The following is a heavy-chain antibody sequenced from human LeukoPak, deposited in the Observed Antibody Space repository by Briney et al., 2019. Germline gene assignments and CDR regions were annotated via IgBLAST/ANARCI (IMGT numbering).Heavy chain of an antibody. CDR2: IKQDGSEK. CDR1: GFIVSSKY. Sequence: GGSLRLSCAASGFIVSSKYMSWVRQAPGKGLEWVANIKQDGSEKYYVDSVKGRFTISRDNAKNSLYLQMNSLRAEDTAVYYCASISKKGTTAAGTFDYWGQGTLVTVSS. D-gene: IGHD6-13*01. V-gene: IGHV3-7*01. J-gene: IGHJ4*02. CDR3: ASISKKGTTAAGTFDY.